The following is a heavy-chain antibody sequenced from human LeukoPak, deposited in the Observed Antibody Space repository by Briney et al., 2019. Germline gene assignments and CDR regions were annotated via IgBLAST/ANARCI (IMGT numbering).Heavy chain of an antibody. CDR1: GYTFTGYY. V-gene: IGHV1-2*02. Sequence: VASVKVSCKASGYTFTGYYMHWVRQAPGQGLEWMGWINPNSGGTNYAQKFQGRVTMTRDTSISTAYMELSRLRSDDTAVYYCAREHCSGGSCYSLAFDIWGQGTMVTVPS. CDR2: INPNSGGT. J-gene: IGHJ3*02. D-gene: IGHD2-15*01. CDR3: AREHCSGGSCYSLAFDI.